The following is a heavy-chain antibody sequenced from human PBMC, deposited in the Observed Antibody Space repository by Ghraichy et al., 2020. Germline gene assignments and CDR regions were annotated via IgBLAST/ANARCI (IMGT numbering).Heavy chain of an antibody. D-gene: IGHD5-12*01. J-gene: IGHJ4*02. CDR2: ISGYSSNA. Sequence: ASVKVSCKASGYTFTNYGITWVRQAPGQGLEWMGWISGYSSNANYAQKVQDRVTMTIDTSTSTAYMELRSLRYDDTAVYYCARDRRPVADYFFDYWGQGTLVTVSS. CDR3: ARDRRPVADYFFDY. V-gene: IGHV1-18*01. CDR1: GYTFTNYG.